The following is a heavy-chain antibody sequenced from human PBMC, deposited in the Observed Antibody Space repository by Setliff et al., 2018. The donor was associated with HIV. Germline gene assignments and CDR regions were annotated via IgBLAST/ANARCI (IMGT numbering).Heavy chain of an antibody. J-gene: IGHJ6*03. CDR1: GHSTGGAFY. CDR2: IYHNGNT. D-gene: IGHD6-13*01. CDR3: ARGFSPAAAGNWRYYYLDV. V-gene: IGHV4-38-2*02. Sequence: SETLSLTCTVSGHSTGGAFYWGWIRQSPGKGLEWIGTIYHNGNTFYPPSLESRITVSLDTSKKTFSLKIKSVTAADTAVYYCARGFSPAAAGNWRYYYLDVWGKGTTVTVSS.